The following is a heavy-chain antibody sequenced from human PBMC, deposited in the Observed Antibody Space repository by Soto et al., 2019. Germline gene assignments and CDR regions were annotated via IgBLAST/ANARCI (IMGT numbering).Heavy chain of an antibody. V-gene: IGHV4-59*01. D-gene: IGHD4-17*01. CDR3: ARDTVLTGMFDL. Sequence: QVLLQESGPGQVKPSETLSLTCTVSGGSIGSYHWSWVRQPPGKGLEWIASVYYTGTTNYNPSLESRVTISMDAPENQNSLKLTSVTAADTAFYFCARDTVLTGMFDLWGQGTLVTVSS. J-gene: IGHJ5*02. CDR2: VYYTGTT. CDR1: GGSIGSYH.